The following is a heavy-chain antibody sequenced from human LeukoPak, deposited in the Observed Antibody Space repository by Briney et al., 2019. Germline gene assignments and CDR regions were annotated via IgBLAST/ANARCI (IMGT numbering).Heavy chain of an antibody. CDR1: GLTFSSYD. J-gene: IGHJ4*02. V-gene: IGHV3-13*01. Sequence: PGGSLRLSCAASGLTFSSYDMHWVRQATGKGLEWVSAIGTAGDTYYPGSVKGRFTISRENAKNSLYLQMNSLRAGDTAVYYCARAGWFGNNGGFDYWGQGTLVTVSS. D-gene: IGHD3-10*01. CDR2: IGTAGDT. CDR3: ARAGWFGNNGGFDY.